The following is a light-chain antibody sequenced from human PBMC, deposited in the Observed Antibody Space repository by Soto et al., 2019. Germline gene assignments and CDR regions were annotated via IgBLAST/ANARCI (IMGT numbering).Light chain of an antibody. V-gene: IGLV2-23*01. J-gene: IGLJ1*01. CDR1: SSDVGRYNI. CDR2: EGS. CDR3: CSYPGSSTYV. Sequence: QSVLTQPASVSGSPGQSITISCTGTSSDVGRYNIVSWYQQHPGKAPKLMIYEGSKRPSGVSDRFSGSKSGNTASLTISGLQAEDEADYYCCSYPGSSTYVFGTGTKVTVL.